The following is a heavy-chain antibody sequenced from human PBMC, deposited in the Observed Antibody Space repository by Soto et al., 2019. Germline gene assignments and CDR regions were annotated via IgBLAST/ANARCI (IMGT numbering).Heavy chain of an antibody. CDR2: INPTGGT. CDR3: ARTRATPASRNLDY. J-gene: IGHJ4*02. D-gene: IGHD1-1*01. V-gene: IGHV4-34*01. CDR1: GGSFSGYY. Sequence: SETLSLTCAVYGGSFSGYYWSWVRQSPGKGPEWIGEINPTGGTNYNPSLKSRVTISVDTSKDQFSLQLSSVTAADTAVYYCARTRATPASRNLDYWGQGTLVTVSS.